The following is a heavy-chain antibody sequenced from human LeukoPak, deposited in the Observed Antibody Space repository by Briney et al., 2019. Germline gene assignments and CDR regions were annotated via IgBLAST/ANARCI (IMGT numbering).Heavy chain of an antibody. CDR2: IWYDASNK. Sequence: GGSLRLSCAASGISFSSYGMHWVRQAPGKGLEWVTFIWYDASNKYYAESVKGRFTISRDNSRNTLFLQMDSLRAEDTAIYYCATDISTHYFGSWGQGTLVTVSS. V-gene: IGHV3-30*02. D-gene: IGHD3-9*01. J-gene: IGHJ4*02. CDR1: GISFSSYG. CDR3: ATDISTHYFGS.